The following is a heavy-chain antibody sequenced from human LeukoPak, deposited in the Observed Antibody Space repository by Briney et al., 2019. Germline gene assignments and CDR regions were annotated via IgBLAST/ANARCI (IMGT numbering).Heavy chain of an antibody. CDR3: ATEDYYDSSGYYFDY. Sequence: GGSLRLSXAASGFTFSSYWMSWVRQAPGKGMEWVANIKQDGSEEYYVDPVKGRFTISRDNAKNSLYLQMNSLRAEDTAVYYCATEDYYDSSGYYFDYWGQGTLVTVSS. J-gene: IGHJ4*02. CDR2: IKQDGSEE. V-gene: IGHV3-7*01. D-gene: IGHD3-22*01. CDR1: GFTFSSYW.